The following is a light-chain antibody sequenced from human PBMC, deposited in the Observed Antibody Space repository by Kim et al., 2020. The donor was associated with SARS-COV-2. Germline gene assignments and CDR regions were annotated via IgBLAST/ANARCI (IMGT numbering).Light chain of an antibody. V-gene: IGLV3-19*01. J-gene: IGLJ3*02. CDR2: GKD. Sequence: SSELTQDPAVSVALGQTVRITCQGDSLRTYYAGWFQQKPGQAPVLVFYGKDNRPSGIPDRFSGSSSGNTASLTITGAQAEDEADYYCKSRDSSGNRGVFGGGTQRPS. CDR3: KSRDSSGNRGV. CDR1: SLRTYY.